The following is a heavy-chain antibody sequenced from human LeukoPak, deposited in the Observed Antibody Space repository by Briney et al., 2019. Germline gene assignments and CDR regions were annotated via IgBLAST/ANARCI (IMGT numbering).Heavy chain of an antibody. V-gene: IGHV3-30*18. CDR1: GFTFSSYG. D-gene: IGHD2-2*01. J-gene: IGHJ5*02. CDR3: AKVNSKTKKSSTTP. CDR2: ISYDGSNK. Sequence: QSGRSLRLSCAASGFTFSSYGMHWVRQAPDKGLEWVAVISYDGSNKYYADSVKGRFTISRDNSKNTLYLQMNSLRAEDTAVYYCAKVNSKTKKSSTTPWGQGTLVTVSS.